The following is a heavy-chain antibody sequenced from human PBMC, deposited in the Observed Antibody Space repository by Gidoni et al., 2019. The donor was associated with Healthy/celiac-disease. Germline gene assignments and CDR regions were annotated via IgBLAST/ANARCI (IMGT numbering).Heavy chain of an antibody. CDR3: ARVGYYDSPVRYFDL. V-gene: IGHV4-31*03. D-gene: IGHD3-22*01. Sequence: QLQESGPGLANPSPAMSLSCTVTGSSIRLGGYDWLWIRQHPGKGLEWNGYIYYSGSTYYNPSLKSRVTISVDTSKNQFSLKLSSVTAADTAVYYCARVGYYDSPVRYFDLWGRGTLVTVSS. CDR2: IYYSGST. J-gene: IGHJ2*01. CDR1: GSSIRLGGYD.